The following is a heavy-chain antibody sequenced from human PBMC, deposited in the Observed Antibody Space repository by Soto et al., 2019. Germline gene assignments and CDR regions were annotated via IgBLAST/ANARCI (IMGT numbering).Heavy chain of an antibody. V-gene: IGHV1-69*13. CDR2: IIPIFGTA. J-gene: IGHJ6*02. CDR1: GGTFSSYA. D-gene: IGHD5-18*01. CDR3: ARATAMVRTGDYYYGMDV. Sequence: SVKVSCKASGGTFSSYAISWVRQAPGQGLEWMGGIIPIFGTANYAQKFQGRVTITADESTSTAYMELSSLRSEDTAVYYCARATAMVRTGDYYYGMDVWGQGATVTVSS.